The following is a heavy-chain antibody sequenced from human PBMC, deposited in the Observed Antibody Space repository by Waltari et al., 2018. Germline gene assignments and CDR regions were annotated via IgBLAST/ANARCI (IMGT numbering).Heavy chain of an antibody. CDR3: ARVPSNGGNWFDP. CDR1: GGTFSSYA. Sequence: QVQLVQSGAEVKKPGSSVKVSCKASGGTFSSYAIRGVRQAPGQGLAWMGRIIPILGIANYAQKFQGRVTITADKSTSTAYMELSSLRSEDTAVYYCARVPSNGGNWFDPWGQGTLVTVSS. CDR2: IIPILGIA. D-gene: IGHD4-17*01. V-gene: IGHV1-69*04. J-gene: IGHJ5*02.